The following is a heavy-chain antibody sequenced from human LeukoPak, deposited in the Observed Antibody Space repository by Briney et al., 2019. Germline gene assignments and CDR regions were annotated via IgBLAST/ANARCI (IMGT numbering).Heavy chain of an antibody. J-gene: IGHJ1*01. V-gene: IGHV4-59*06. CDR2: ISYSGST. D-gene: IGHD6-19*01. Sequence: SETLSLTCTVSGGSISSYYWSWIRQHPGKGLEWIGYISYSGSTYYNPSLQSRVTISVDTSKNQFSLRLTSVTAADTAVYYCARAEYSSGWYVDWGQGTLVTVSS. CDR3: ARAEYSSGWYVD. CDR1: GGSISSYY.